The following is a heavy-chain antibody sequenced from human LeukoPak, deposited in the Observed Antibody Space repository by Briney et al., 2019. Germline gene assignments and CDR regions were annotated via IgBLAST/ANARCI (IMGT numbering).Heavy chain of an antibody. D-gene: IGHD3-22*01. CDR3: ARAPSEIGGYYPEYFRH. J-gene: IGHJ1*01. CDR1: GFTLSSYW. CDR2: FKSDGRT. Sequence: GGSLRLSCAASGFTLSSYWMHWVRHAPGKGQVWVLRFKSDGRTNYADSVKGRFTISRDNAKTTVSLQMNSLRAEDTGVYYCARAPSEIGGYYPEYFRHWGQGTLVIVSS. V-gene: IGHV3-74*01.